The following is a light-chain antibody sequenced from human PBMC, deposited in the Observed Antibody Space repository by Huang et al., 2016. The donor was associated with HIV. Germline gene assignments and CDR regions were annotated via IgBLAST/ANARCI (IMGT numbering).Light chain of an antibody. V-gene: IGKV3-11*01. Sequence: EIVLTQSPATLSLSPGERATLSCRASQRVSSYLAWCQQKPGQAPGVLIYDASNRATGIPARFSGSGSGTDFTLTISSLESEDFAVYYCQQRSNWPRFTFGPGTKVDIK. J-gene: IGKJ3*01. CDR1: QRVSSY. CDR2: DAS. CDR3: QQRSNWPRFT.